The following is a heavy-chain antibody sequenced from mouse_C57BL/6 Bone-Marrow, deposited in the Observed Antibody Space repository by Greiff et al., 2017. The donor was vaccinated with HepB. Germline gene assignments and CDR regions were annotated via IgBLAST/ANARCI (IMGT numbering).Heavy chain of an antibody. CDR3: ARVRYTDYAMDY. D-gene: IGHD1-1*01. CDR1: GYSFTSYY. CDR2: IYPGSGNT. V-gene: IGHV1-66*01. Sequence: VMLVESGPELVQPGASVKISCKASGYSFTSYYIHWVKQRPGQGLEWIGWIYPGSGNTKYNEKFKGKATLTADTSSSTAYMQLSSLTSEDSAVYYCARVRYTDYAMDYWGQGTSVTVSS. J-gene: IGHJ4*01.